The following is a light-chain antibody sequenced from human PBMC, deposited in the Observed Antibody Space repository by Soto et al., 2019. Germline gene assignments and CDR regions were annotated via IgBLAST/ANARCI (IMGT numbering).Light chain of an antibody. V-gene: IGKV1-5*01. J-gene: IGKJ4*02. Sequence: IHMTQSPSTVSASVGDSVTISCRASQDIVTYLAWYQQKPGRAPKLLIFDASTLQSGVSPRFRGSGSGSEFSLTISNLQPDDAGAYFCQHYTLSSGPFGGGTRVET. CDR2: DAS. CDR3: QHYTLSSGP. CDR1: QDIVTY.